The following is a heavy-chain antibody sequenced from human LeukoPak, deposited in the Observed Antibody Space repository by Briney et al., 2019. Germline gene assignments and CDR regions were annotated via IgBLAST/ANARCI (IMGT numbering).Heavy chain of an antibody. J-gene: IGHJ4*02. Sequence: PGRSLRLSCAASGFTFSSYGMHWVRQAPGKGLEWVAVISYDGSNKYYADSVKDRFTISRDNSKNTLYLQMNSLRAEDTAVYYCAKDKDYYDSSGSLYFDYWGQGTLVTVSS. CDR3: AKDKDYYDSSGSLYFDY. V-gene: IGHV3-30*18. D-gene: IGHD3-22*01. CDR2: ISYDGSNK. CDR1: GFTFSSYG.